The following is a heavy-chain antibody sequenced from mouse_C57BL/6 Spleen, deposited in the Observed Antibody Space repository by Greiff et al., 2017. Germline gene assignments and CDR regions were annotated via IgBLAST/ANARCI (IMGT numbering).Heavy chain of an antibody. D-gene: IGHD3-2*02. CDR2: IDPENGDT. J-gene: IGHJ2*01. V-gene: IGHV14-4*01. Sequence: VQLQQSGAELVRPGASVKLSCTASGFNIKDDYMHWVKQRPEQGLEWIGWIDPENGDTEYASKFQGKATITADTSSNTAYLQLSSLTSEDTAVYYCTTGDSSGYDYWGQGTTLTVSS. CDR1: GFNIKDDY. CDR3: TTGDSSGYDY.